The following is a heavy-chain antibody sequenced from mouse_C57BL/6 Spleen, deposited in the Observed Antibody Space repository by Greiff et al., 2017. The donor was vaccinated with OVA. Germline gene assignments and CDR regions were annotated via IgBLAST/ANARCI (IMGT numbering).Heavy chain of an antibody. D-gene: IGHD1-1*01. CDR3: ASLHYYGSSPFDY. V-gene: IGHV1-26*01. J-gene: IGHJ2*01. Sequence: EVKLQQSGPELVKPGASVKISCKASGYTFTDYYMNWVKQSHGKSLEWIGDINPNNGGTSYNQKFKGKATLTVDKSSSTAYMELRSLTSEDSAVYYCASLHYYGSSPFDYWGQGTTLTVSS. CDR1: GYTFTDYY. CDR2: INPNNGGT.